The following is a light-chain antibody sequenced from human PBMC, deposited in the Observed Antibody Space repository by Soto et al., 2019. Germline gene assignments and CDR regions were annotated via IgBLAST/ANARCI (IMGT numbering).Light chain of an antibody. Sequence: EIVLTQSPGTLSLSPGERATLSCRASQSVSSSYLAWYQQKPGQAPRLLIYGASSRATGIPDRFSGSGSGTDFTLTSSRLEPEDFAVYYCQQYGSPPVTFGGGTKVEIK. V-gene: IGKV3-20*01. CDR1: QSVSSSY. CDR2: GAS. CDR3: QQYGSPPVT. J-gene: IGKJ4*01.